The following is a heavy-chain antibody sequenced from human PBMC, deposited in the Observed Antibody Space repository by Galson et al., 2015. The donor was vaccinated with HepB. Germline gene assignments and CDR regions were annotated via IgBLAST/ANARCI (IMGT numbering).Heavy chain of an antibody. J-gene: IGHJ5*02. D-gene: IGHD2-21*01. Sequence: SVKVSCKASGYTFTSYAMHWVRQAPGQRLEWMGWINAGNGNTKYSQKFQGRVTITRDTSASTAYMELSSLRSEDTAVYYCARDRFVVVGEVRFDPWGQGTLVTVSS. V-gene: IGHV1-3*01. CDR1: GYTFTSYA. CDR2: INAGNGNT. CDR3: ARDRFVVVGEVRFDP.